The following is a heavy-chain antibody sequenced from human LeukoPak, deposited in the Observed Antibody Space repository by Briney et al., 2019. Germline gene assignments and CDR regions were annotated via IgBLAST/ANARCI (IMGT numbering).Heavy chain of an antibody. CDR1: GYTFTGYY. D-gene: IGHD6-19*01. Sequence: ASVTVSCMASGYTFTGYYMHWVRQAPGQGLEWMGWINPNSGGTNYAQKFQGRVTMTRDTSISTAYMELSRLRSDDTAVYYCARDRYSSGWYVDYWGQGTLVTVSA. CDR2: INPNSGGT. J-gene: IGHJ4*02. CDR3: ARDRYSSGWYVDY. V-gene: IGHV1-2*02.